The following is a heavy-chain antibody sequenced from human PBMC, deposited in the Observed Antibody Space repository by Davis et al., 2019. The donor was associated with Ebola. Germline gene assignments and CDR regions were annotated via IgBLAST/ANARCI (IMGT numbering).Heavy chain of an antibody. D-gene: IGHD4-17*01. V-gene: IGHV3-74*01. CDR3: ARDLTTVTKTRPFDY. J-gene: IGHJ4*02. Sequence: GESLKISCAASGLIFSKNLMQWVRQAPGKGLVWVSRINSEGSSTSYADSVKGRFTVSRDNAKNTLYLQMNSLIAEDTAVYYCARDLTTVTKTRPFDYWGQGTLVTVSS. CDR2: INSEGSST. CDR1: GLIFSKNL.